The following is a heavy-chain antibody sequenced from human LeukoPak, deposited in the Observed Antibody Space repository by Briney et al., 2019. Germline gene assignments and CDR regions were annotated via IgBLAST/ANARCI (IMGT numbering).Heavy chain of an antibody. V-gene: IGHV4-59*12. Sequence: PSETLSLTCTVSGGSISSYYWSWIRQPPGKGLEWIGYIYYSGSTNYNPSLKSRVTISVDTSKNQFSLKLSSVTAADTAVYYCAREGRIAVAGTPPLHYYYGMDVWGQGTTVTVSS. CDR3: AREGRIAVAGTPPLHYYYGMDV. D-gene: IGHD6-19*01. CDR1: GGSISSYY. CDR2: IYYSGST. J-gene: IGHJ6*02.